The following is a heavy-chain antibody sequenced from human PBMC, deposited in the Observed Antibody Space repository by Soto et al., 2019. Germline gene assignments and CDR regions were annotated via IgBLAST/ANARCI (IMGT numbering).Heavy chain of an antibody. CDR1: GFTFSSYA. D-gene: IGHD3-3*01. Sequence: EVQLLESGGGLVQPGGSLRLSCAASGFTFSSYAMSWVRQAPGKGLEWVSAISGSGGSTYYADSVKGRFTISRDNSKKTLYLQMNTLRAEDTAVYYCAKDSFTLTIFGVGGEDWGQGTLVTVSS. V-gene: IGHV3-23*01. J-gene: IGHJ4*02. CDR2: ISGSGGST. CDR3: AKDSFTLTIFGVGGED.